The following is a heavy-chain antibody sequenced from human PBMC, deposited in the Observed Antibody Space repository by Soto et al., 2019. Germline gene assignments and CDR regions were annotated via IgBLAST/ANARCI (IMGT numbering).Heavy chain of an antibody. J-gene: IGHJ4*02. CDR1: GFTFSSYA. D-gene: IGHD6-13*01. Sequence: GESLKISCAASGFTFSSYAMSWVRQAPGKGLEWVSAISGSGGSTYYADSVKGRFTISRDNSKNTLYLQMNSLRAEDTAVYYWAKVRLAAADYFDYWGQGTLVTVSS. CDR3: AKVRLAAADYFDY. V-gene: IGHV3-23*01. CDR2: ISGSGGST.